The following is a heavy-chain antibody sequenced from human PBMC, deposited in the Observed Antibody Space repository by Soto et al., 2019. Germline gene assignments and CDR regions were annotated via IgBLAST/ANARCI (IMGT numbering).Heavy chain of an antibody. CDR1: GFSFSNYW. V-gene: IGHV3-74*01. J-gene: IGHJ4*02. D-gene: IGHD2-21*01. Sequence: EAQLVESGGGLVQPGGSLTLSCAASGFSFSNYWMHWVRQAPGKGLVWVSLTYSDGSSTNYADSVKGRFTMSRDDAKNTLYLQMNSLRAEDTAVYFCARSRFPYYFDYWGQGTLVTVSS. CDR3: ARSRFPYYFDY. CDR2: TYSDGSST.